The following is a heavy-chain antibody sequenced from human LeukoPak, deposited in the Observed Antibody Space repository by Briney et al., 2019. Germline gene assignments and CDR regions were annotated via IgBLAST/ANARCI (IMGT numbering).Heavy chain of an antibody. CDR1: GFTVSSNY. Sequence: GGSLRLSCAASGFTVSSNYMSWVRQAPGKGLEWVSVIYSGGSTYCADSVKGRFTISRDNSKNTLYLQMNSLRAEDTAVYYCARAITGTTLGNAFDIWGQGTMVTVSS. J-gene: IGHJ3*02. D-gene: IGHD1-20*01. V-gene: IGHV3-53*01. CDR2: IYSGGST. CDR3: ARAITGTTLGNAFDI.